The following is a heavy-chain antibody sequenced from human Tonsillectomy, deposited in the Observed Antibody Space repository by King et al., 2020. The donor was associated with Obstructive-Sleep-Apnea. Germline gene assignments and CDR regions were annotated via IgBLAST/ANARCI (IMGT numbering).Heavy chain of an antibody. CDR2: ISAYNGNT. V-gene: IGHV1-18*01. D-gene: IGHD5-12*01. CDR3: ARGTMGASGYDYAPYYYYGMDV. J-gene: IGHJ6*02. Sequence: QLVQSGAEVKKPGASVKVSCKASGYTFTSCGISWVRQAPGQGLEWMGWISAYNGNTNYAQKLQGRVTMTTDTSTSTAYMELRSLRSDDTAVYYCARGTMGASGYDYAPYYYYGMDVWGQGTTVTVSS. CDR1: GYTFTSCG.